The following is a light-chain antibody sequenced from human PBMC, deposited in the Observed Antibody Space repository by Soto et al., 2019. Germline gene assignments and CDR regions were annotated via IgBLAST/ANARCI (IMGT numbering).Light chain of an antibody. CDR1: QSVSSIY. J-gene: IGKJ1*01. Sequence: IVLTRSPGTLSLSPGERATLSCRASQSVSSIYLAWYQQKPGQAPRLLIYGASSRATGIPDRFSGSGSGTDFTLTISRLEPEDFAVYYCQQYGSSLTWTFGQGTKVDIK. V-gene: IGKV3-20*01. CDR2: GAS. CDR3: QQYGSSLTWT.